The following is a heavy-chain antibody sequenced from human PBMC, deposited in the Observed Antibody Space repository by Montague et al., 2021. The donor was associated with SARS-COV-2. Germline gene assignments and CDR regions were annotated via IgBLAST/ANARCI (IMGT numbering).Heavy chain of an antibody. CDR1: GDSISSHY. V-gene: IGHV4-59*11. D-gene: IGHD6-13*01. CDR2: VFNTGSS. J-gene: IGHJ4*02. Sequence: SETLSLTCTVSGDSISSHYWSWIRQPPGKGLEWIGSVFNTGSSSYNPSLQSRVTVSVDTAKNHFSLKLSSVTAADTAVYFCARGVGHSSSWAARGFAYWGQGTRVTVSS. CDR3: ARGVGHSSSWAARGFAY.